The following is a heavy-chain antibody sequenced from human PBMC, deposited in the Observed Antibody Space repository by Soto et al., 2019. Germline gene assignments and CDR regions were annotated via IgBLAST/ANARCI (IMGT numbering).Heavy chain of an antibody. CDR1: GYNFTSYY. V-gene: IGHV1-46*03. D-gene: IGHD3-10*01. Sequence: ASVKVSCKASGYNFTSYYLHWVRQAPGQGLEWMGWINPFDGSRMFAQSFQGRVTMTRGTSTSTVYMELSSLRSEDTAVYYCSRVDPGETSPFDHWGQGTLVTVSS. CDR2: INPFDGSR. J-gene: IGHJ4*02. CDR3: SRVDPGETSPFDH.